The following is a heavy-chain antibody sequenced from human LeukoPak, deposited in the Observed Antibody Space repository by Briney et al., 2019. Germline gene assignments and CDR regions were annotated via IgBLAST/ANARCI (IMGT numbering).Heavy chain of an antibody. Sequence: SETLSLTCTVSGGSISSYYWSWIRQPPGKGLEWIGYIYYSGSTNYNPSLKSRVTISVDTSKNRFSLKLSSVTAADTAVYYCARWSGVGYYDFWSGFSNQNYMDVWGKGTTVTVSS. CDR2: IYYSGST. CDR1: GGSISSYY. D-gene: IGHD3-3*01. V-gene: IGHV4-59*01. CDR3: ARWSGVGYYDFWSGFSNQNYMDV. J-gene: IGHJ6*03.